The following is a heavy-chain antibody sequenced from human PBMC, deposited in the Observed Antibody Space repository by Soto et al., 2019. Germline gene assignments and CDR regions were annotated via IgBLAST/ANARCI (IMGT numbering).Heavy chain of an antibody. Sequence: ASVTVSCQASGYTFTSYDINWVRQATGQGLEWMGWMNPNSGNTGYAQKFQGRVTMTRNTSISTAYMELSSLRSEDTAVYYCATHQTITIFGVVIRTAGDWFDPWGQGTLVTVSS. CDR2: MNPNSGNT. J-gene: IGHJ5*02. CDR3: ATHQTITIFGVVIRTAGDWFDP. CDR1: GYTFTSYD. V-gene: IGHV1-8*01. D-gene: IGHD3-3*01.